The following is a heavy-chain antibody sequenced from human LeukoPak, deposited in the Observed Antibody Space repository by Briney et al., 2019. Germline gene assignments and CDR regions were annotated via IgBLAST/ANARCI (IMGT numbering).Heavy chain of an antibody. J-gene: IGHJ4*02. V-gene: IGHV1-8*02. Sequence: ASVKVSCKASGYTFTSYGISWVRQAPGQGLEWMGWMSPNSGYAGYAQKFQGRVTMTRDTSISTAYMEMSSLRSEDTAVYYCARLAGDGQDLDYWGQGTLVTVSS. CDR3: ARLAGDGQDLDY. CDR1: GYTFTSYG. CDR2: MSPNSGYA. D-gene: IGHD5-24*01.